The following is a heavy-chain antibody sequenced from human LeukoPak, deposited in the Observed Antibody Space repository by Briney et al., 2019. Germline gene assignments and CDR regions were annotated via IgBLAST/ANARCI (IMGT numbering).Heavy chain of an antibody. CDR2: ISFSGTNT. J-gene: IGHJ5*02. V-gene: IGHV3-23*01. CDR1: GFTFSSYA. D-gene: IGHD6-25*01. Sequence: GGSLRPSCAASGFTFSSYAMSWVRQAPGKGLEWVSAISFSGTNTYYADSVKGRFTISRDNSKNTLFLQMNSLRAEDTAVYFCAKEVKAATNWFDPWGQGTLVTVSS. CDR3: AKEVKAATNWFDP.